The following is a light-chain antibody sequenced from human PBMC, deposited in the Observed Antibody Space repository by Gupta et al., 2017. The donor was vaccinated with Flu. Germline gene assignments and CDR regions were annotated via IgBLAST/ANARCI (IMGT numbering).Light chain of an antibody. V-gene: IGKV2-28*01. J-gene: IGKJ4*01. CDR1: QSLLHSNGYYY. CDR3: MQALQTPPA. Sequence: DIEMTQSPLSLPVTPGEPASISCRSSQSLLHSNGYYYLDWYQQTPGQSQQLLIYLGSIRACGVPDRFSGSGSGTDFTLKISRVEAEDVGVYYCMQALQTPPAFGGGTKVEIK. CDR2: LGS.